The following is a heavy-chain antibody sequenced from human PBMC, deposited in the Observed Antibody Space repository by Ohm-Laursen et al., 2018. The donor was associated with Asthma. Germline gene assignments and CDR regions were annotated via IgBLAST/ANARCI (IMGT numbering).Heavy chain of an antibody. D-gene: IGHD1-26*01. CDR2: ISTASTFI. CDR1: GYTFSRYS. CDR3: ARIGPEWELPGREYSLHH. J-gene: IGHJ1*01. Sequence: SLRLSCAASGYTFSRYSIHWVRQAPGKGLEWVASISTASTFIYYADSVRGRFTTSRDNANDLVYLQMNYLRAEDTALYYCARIGPEWELPGREYSLHHWGEGTLVTVSS. V-gene: IGHV3-21*01.